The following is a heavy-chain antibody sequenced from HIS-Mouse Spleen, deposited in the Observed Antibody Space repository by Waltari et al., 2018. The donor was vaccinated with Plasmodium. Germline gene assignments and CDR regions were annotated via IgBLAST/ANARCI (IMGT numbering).Heavy chain of an antibody. Sequence: QVQLQESGPGLVKPSETLSLTCTVSGYSISSGYYWGWIRQPPGKGLEWIGSIYHSGSTYDNPALKSRVNISVDTSKNQFSLKLSSVTAADTAVYYCAGSSSYDYWGQGTLVTVSS. CDR2: IYHSGST. CDR1: GYSISSGYY. V-gene: IGHV4-38-2*02. J-gene: IGHJ4*02. D-gene: IGHD6-6*01. CDR3: AGSSSYDY.